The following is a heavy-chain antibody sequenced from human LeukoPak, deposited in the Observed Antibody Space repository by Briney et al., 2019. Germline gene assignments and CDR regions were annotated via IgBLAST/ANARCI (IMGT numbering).Heavy chain of an antibody. CDR2: ISGSGGST. D-gene: IGHD2-2*01. J-gene: IGHJ4*02. V-gene: IGHV3-23*01. Sequence: GGSLRLSCAASGFTFSSYAMSWVRQAPGKGLEWVSAISGSGGSTYYADSVKGRFTISRDNSKNTLYLQMNSLRAEDTAVYYCAKDRGLPREYQLLPDYWGQGTLVTVSS. CDR3: AKDRGLPREYQLLPDY. CDR1: GFTFSSYA.